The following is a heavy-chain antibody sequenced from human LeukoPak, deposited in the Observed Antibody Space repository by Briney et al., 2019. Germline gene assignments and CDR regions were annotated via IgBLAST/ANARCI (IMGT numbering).Heavy chain of an antibody. CDR3: ARGRGLDV. V-gene: IGHV3-53*01. D-gene: IGHD2-15*01. Sequence: GGSLRLSCAASGFILRAYYLSWVRQTPGKGLEWVSILYSSGATSYVDSVIGRFTISRDNSKNMLYLQMNSLRAEDTAVYYCARGRGLDVWGQGTTVTVSS. J-gene: IGHJ6*02. CDR2: LYSSGAT. CDR1: GFILRAYY.